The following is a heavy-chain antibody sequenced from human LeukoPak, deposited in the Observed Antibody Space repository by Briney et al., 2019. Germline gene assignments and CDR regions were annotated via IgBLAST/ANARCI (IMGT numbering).Heavy chain of an antibody. D-gene: IGHD4-23*01. V-gene: IGHV4-34*01. CDR3: ARGPANDYGGTLYYYYMGV. Sequence: SETLSLTCAVYGGSFSGYYWSWIRQPPGKGLEWIGEINHSGSTNYNPSLKSRVTISVDTSKNQFSLKLSSVTAADTAVYYCARGPANDYGGTLYYYYMGVWGKGTTVTVSS. CDR2: INHSGST. CDR1: GGSFSGYY. J-gene: IGHJ6*03.